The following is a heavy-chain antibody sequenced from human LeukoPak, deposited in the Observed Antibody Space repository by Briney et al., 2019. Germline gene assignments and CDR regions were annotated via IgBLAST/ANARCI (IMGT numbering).Heavy chain of an antibody. D-gene: IGHD3-22*01. V-gene: IGHV3-11*01. CDR1: GFTFSDYY. J-gene: IGHJ4*02. CDR2: ISRSGSDI. Sequence: GGSLRLSCAASGFTFSDYYMSWIRQAPGKGLEWVTYISRSGSDIFYADSVKGRFTISRDNAKNSLYLQMNSLRAEDTAVYYCARDYYDTSGSFDYWGQGTLVTDSS. CDR3: ARDYYDTSGSFDY.